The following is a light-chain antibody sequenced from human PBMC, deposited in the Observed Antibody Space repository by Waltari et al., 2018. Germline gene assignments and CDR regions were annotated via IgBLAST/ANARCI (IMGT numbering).Light chain of an antibody. V-gene: IGKV3-20*01. Sequence: EIVLTQSLGTLSLSPGERATLSCRASQSVSSSYLAWYQQKPGQAPRHLSYGSSGRATGIPDRFSGGGSGTDFTLTISRLEPEDFAVYYCQQYGSSPKTFGQGTKVEIK. J-gene: IGKJ1*01. CDR3: QQYGSSPKT. CDR1: QSVSSSY. CDR2: GSS.